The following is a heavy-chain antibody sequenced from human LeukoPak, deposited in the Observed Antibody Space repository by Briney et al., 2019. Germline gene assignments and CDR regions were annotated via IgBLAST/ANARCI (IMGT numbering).Heavy chain of an antibody. CDR3: ARGGWLPPDY. V-gene: IGHV4-4*07. J-gene: IGHJ4*02. D-gene: IGHD3-22*01. CDR1: GGSIDTFY. CDR2: IYSTGST. Sequence: SETLSLTCTGSGGSIDTFYWSWIRQPAGKGLEWIGHIYSTGSTIYNPSLNSRVAISLDSSKSQFSLKVTSLSAADTAVYYCARGGWLPPDYWGQGTLVTVSS.